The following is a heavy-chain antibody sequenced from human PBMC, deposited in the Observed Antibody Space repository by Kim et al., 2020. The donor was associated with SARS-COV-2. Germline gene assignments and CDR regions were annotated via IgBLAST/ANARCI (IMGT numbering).Heavy chain of an antibody. J-gene: IGHJ3*02. D-gene: IGHD3-22*01. CDR1: GFTVSSNY. V-gene: IGHV3-53*01. CDR2: IYSGGST. CDR3: AREVDSSGTTGAFDI. Sequence: GGSLRLSCEASGFTVSSNYMSWVRQAPGKGLEWVSVIYSGGSTYYADSVKGRFTISRDNSKNTLYLQMNSLRAEDTAVYYCAREVDSSGTTGAFDIWGQGTMVTVSS.